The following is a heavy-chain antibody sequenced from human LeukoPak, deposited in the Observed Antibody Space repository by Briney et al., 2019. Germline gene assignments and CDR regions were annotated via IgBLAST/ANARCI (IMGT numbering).Heavy chain of an antibody. CDR1: GYTFTTYG. V-gene: IGHV1-18*01. J-gene: IGHJ4*02. CDR2: ISGNTGNT. CDR3: ARSGQWLNSDFDH. Sequence: ASVKVSCKPSGYTFTTYGVSWVRQAPGQGLEWMGWISGNTGNTNYAQKFQGRVTMTTDTSTSTAYMELRSLTSDDTAVYYCARSGQWLNSDFDHWGQGTLVTVSS. D-gene: IGHD6-19*01.